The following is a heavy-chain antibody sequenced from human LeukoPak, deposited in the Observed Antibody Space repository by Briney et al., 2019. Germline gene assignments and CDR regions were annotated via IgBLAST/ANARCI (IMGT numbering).Heavy chain of an antibody. D-gene: IGHD6-13*01. J-gene: IGHJ6*02. CDR1: GYTFTSYG. V-gene: IGHV1-18*01. Sequence: ASVTVSCKASGYTFTSYGISWVRQAPGQGLEWMGWISAYNGNTNYAQKLQGRVTMTTDTSTSTAYMELRSLRSDDTAVYYCARDGVSSSSWYYYGMDVWGQGTTVTVSS. CDR3: ARDGVSSSSWYYYGMDV. CDR2: ISAYNGNT.